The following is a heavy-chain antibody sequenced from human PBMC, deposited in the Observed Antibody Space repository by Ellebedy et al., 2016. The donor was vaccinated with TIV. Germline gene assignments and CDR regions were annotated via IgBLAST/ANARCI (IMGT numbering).Heavy chain of an antibody. CDR3: ARHDYGDYVWFDP. V-gene: IGHV4-59*08. CDR2: IYYSGST. Sequence: SETLSLXXTVSGGSISSYYWSWIRQPPGKGLEWIGYIYYSGSTNYNPSLKSRVTISVDTSKNQFSLKLSSVTAADTAVYYCARHDYGDYVWFDPWGQGTLVTVSS. CDR1: GGSISSYY. J-gene: IGHJ5*02. D-gene: IGHD4-17*01.